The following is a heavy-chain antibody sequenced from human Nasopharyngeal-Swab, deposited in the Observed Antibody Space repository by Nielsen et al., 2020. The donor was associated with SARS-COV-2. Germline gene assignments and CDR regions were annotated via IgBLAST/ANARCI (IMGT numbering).Heavy chain of an antibody. D-gene: IGHD6-13*01. Sequence: GSLRLSCAVSGGSISSYSWSWIRLPPGKGLEWIGYIYYSGSTNYSPSLKSRVTISVDTSKNQLSLKLNSMTAADTAVYYCARTAGYYYMDVWGKGTTVTVSS. CDR1: GGSISSYS. CDR3: ARTAGYYYMDV. CDR2: IYYSGST. V-gene: IGHV4-59*01. J-gene: IGHJ6*03.